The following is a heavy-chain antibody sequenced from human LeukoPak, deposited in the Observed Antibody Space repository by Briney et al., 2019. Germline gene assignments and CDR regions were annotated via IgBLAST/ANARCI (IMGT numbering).Heavy chain of an antibody. CDR3: AKDRRGPKAWFDP. J-gene: IGHJ5*02. CDR1: GFTFSNYW. Sequence: GGSLRLSCAASGFTFSNYWMSWVRQAPGKGLEWVANIKQDGSEKYYVDSVKGRFTISRDNAKNSLYLQMNSLRAEDTAVYYCAKDRRGPKAWFDPWGQGTLVTVSS. D-gene: IGHD3-10*01. CDR2: IKQDGSEK. V-gene: IGHV3-7*03.